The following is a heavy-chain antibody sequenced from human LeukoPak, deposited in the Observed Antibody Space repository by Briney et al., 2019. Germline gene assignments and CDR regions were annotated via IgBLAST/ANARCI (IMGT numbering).Heavy chain of an antibody. Sequence: GESLKISCKGSGYSFTSFWIGWVRQMPGKGLEWMGIIYPGDSETRYRPSFQGQVIISADKSINTAYLQWSSLKAPDTAMYYCARWLGFCSSSSCYQPFDYWGQGTLVTVSS. J-gene: IGHJ4*02. CDR1: GYSFTSFW. D-gene: IGHD2-2*01. V-gene: IGHV5-51*01. CDR3: ARWLGFCSSSSCYQPFDY. CDR2: IYPGDSET.